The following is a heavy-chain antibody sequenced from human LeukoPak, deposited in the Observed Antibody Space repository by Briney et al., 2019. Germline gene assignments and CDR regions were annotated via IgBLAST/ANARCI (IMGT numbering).Heavy chain of an antibody. J-gene: IGHJ5*02. Sequence: PSETLSLTCTVSGGSISSYYWSWIRQPPGKGLEWIAYIHDSGSTYNNPSLKTRLSISIDTSKNQFSLKLNSVTAADTALYYCARVVAAAGNNWFDPWGQGTLVTVSS. CDR3: ARVVAAAGNNWFDP. CDR2: IHDSGST. CDR1: GGSISSYY. D-gene: IGHD6-13*01. V-gene: IGHV4-59*12.